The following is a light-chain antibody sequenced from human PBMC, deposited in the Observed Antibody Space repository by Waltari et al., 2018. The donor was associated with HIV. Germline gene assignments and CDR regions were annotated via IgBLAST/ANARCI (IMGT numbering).Light chain of an antibody. V-gene: IGLV2-23*02. CDR1: SSDVGAYNL. J-gene: IGLJ2*01. Sequence: QSALTQPASVSGSPGQSITISCTGTSSDVGAYNLVSWYQQHAGKAPKLMIFEVTQRPSGVSDRFSGSRSGNTASLTSSGLQADDEGDYYCCSYTGTGVVFGGGTKLTVL. CDR2: EVT. CDR3: CSYTGTGVV.